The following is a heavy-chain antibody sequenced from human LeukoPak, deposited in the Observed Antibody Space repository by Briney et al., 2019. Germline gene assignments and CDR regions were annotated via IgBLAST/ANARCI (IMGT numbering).Heavy chain of an antibody. CDR2: IIGSGGTT. V-gene: IGHV3-23*01. CDR3: AKGPVRSSPYYFDY. D-gene: IGHD6-6*01. CDR1: VFTFSNYA. J-gene: IGHJ4*02. Sequence: GESLRLSCEDSVFTFSNYAMTWVRQAPGKGLEWVSTIIGSGGTTFYADSVKGRFTISRGNSKNTLYLQLNSLRAEDTAVYYCAKGPVRSSPYYFDYWGQGTLVTVPS.